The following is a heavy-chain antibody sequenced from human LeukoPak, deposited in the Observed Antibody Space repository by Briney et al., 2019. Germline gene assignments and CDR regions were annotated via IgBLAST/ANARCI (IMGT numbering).Heavy chain of an antibody. CDR3: AEAGPDAFDI. CDR1: GGTFSSYA. J-gene: IGHJ3*02. CDR2: IIPIFGTA. V-gene: IGHV1-69*13. D-gene: IGHD6-13*01. Sequence: WASVKVSCKASGGTFSSYAISWVRQPPGQGLEWMGGIIPIFGTANYAQKFQGRVTITADESTSTAYMELSSLRSEDTAVYYCAEAGPDAFDIWGQGTMVTVSS.